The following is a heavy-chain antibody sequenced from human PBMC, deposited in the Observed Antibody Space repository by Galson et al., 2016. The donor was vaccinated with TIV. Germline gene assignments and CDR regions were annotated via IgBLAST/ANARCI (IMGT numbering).Heavy chain of an antibody. CDR3: ATDRNTAFDTYHYYYGMDV. Sequence: QSGAEVKKPGSSVKVSCKASGGTFSSYVFNWVRLAPGQGLEWMGGIIPLFRTTNYAQKFQGRVTITADESTNTAYMELNSLKYGDTAVYYCATDRNTAFDTYHYYYGMDVWGQGTTVIVSS. CDR1: GGTFSSYV. J-gene: IGHJ6*02. D-gene: IGHD5-18*01. CDR2: IIPLFRTT. V-gene: IGHV1-69*13.